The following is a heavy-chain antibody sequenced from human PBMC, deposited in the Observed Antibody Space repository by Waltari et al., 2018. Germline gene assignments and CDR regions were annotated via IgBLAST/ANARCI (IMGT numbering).Heavy chain of an antibody. D-gene: IGHD4-17*01. CDR1: GYTFTGYY. V-gene: IGHV1-2*06. Sequence: QVQLVQSGAEVKKPGASVKVSCKASGYTFTGYYMHWVRQAPGQGLEWMGRINPNSGGTNYAQKFQGRVTMTRDTSISTAYMELSRLRSDDTAVYYCARSRTPYGDYDYYYYGMDVWGQGTTVTVSS. J-gene: IGHJ6*02. CDR2: INPNSGGT. CDR3: ARSRTPYGDYDYYYYGMDV.